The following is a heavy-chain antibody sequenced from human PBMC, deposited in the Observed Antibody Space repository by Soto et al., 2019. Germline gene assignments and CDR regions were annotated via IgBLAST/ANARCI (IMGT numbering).Heavy chain of an antibody. CDR3: AREMEMATIGNYYYYYGMDV. D-gene: IGHD5-12*01. CDR2: IYYSGST. V-gene: IGHV4-59*01. J-gene: IGHJ6*02. CDR1: GGSISSYY. Sequence: SETLSLTCTVSGGSISSYYWSGIRQPPGKGLEWIGYIYYSGSTNYNPSLKSRVTISVDTSKNQFSLKLSSVTAADTAVYYCAREMEMATIGNYYYYYGMDVWGQGTTVTVSS.